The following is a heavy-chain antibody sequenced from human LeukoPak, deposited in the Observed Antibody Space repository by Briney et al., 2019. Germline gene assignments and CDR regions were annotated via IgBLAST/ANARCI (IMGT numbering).Heavy chain of an antibody. CDR3: AREHGGDFWSGFGTYYYYMDV. CDR2: IYTSGST. CDR1: GGSISSGSYY. D-gene: IGHD3-3*01. Sequence: SQTLSLTCTVSGGSISSGSYYWSWIRQPAGKGLEWIGRIYTSGSTNYNPSLKSRVTISVDTSKNQFSLKLSSVTAADTAVYYCAREHGGDFWSGFGTYYYYMDVWGKGTTVTVSS. J-gene: IGHJ6*03. V-gene: IGHV4-61*02.